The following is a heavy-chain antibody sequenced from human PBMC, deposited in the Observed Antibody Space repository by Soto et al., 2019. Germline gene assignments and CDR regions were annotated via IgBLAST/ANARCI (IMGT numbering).Heavy chain of an antibody. CDR1: GFSLSTSGVG. Sequence: QITLKESGPTLVKPTQTLTLTCTFSGFSLSTSGVGVGWIRQPPGKALEWLALIYWDDDKRYSPSLKSRLTITKDTSKNHVVLTMNHMDPVDTATYYCAHSIDTAMVTRGYYYYGMDVWGQGTTVTVSS. CDR2: IYWDDDK. J-gene: IGHJ6*02. CDR3: AHSIDTAMVTRGYYYYGMDV. V-gene: IGHV2-5*02. D-gene: IGHD5-18*01.